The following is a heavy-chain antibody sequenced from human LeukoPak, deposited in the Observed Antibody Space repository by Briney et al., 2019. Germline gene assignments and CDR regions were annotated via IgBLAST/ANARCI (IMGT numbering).Heavy chain of an antibody. CDR3: TTDLGITMIRGVYVF. Sequence: GGSLRLSCAASGFTFSSYTMNWVRQAPGKGLEWVGRIKSRSDAGTTDYAAPVKGRFTISRDDSKNTLYLQMNSLKTEDTAVYYCTTDLGITMIRGVYVFWGQGTLVTVSS. D-gene: IGHD3-10*01. CDR2: IKSRSDAGTT. CDR1: GFTFSSYT. V-gene: IGHV3-15*01. J-gene: IGHJ4*02.